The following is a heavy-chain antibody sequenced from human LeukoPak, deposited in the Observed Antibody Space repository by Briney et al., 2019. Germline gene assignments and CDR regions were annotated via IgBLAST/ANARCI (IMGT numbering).Heavy chain of an antibody. J-gene: IGHJ4*02. CDR3: AKLWHYGSGSYEYYFEY. D-gene: IGHD3-10*01. CDR1: GFTFSNYG. V-gene: IGHV3-23*01. Sequence: GGSLRLSCAASGFTFSNYGMSWVRQAPGKGLEWVSGISSSGSGTYYADSVKGHFTISRDNSKNTLYLLMNSLRAEDTAVYYCAKLWHYGSGSYEYYFEYWGQGTLVTVSS. CDR2: ISSSGSGT.